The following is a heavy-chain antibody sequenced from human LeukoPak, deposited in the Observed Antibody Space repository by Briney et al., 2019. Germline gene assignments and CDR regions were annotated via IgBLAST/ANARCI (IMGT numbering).Heavy chain of an antibody. CDR2: INHSGST. V-gene: IGHV4-34*01. Sequence: SETLSLTCAVYGGSFSGYCWSWIRQPPGKGLEWIGEINHSGSTNYNPSLKSRVTISVDTSKNQFSLKLSSVTAADTAVYYCARGPYYYGSGSYPDYWGQGTLVTVSS. CDR3: ARGPYYYGSGSYPDY. CDR1: GGSFSGYC. J-gene: IGHJ4*02. D-gene: IGHD3-10*01.